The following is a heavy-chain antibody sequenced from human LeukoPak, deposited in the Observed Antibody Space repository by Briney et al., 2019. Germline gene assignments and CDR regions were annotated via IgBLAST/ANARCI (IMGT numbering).Heavy chain of an antibody. Sequence: GGSLRLSCAASGFAFDDYAMHWVRQAPGKGLEWVSGISWNSDNIGYADSVKGRFTISRDNAKNSLSLQMNSLRPEDTALYYCAKGTRILDYWGQGTLVTVSS. CDR1: GFAFDDYA. CDR2: ISWNSDNI. V-gene: IGHV3-9*01. J-gene: IGHJ4*02. D-gene: IGHD3-9*01. CDR3: AKGTRILDY.